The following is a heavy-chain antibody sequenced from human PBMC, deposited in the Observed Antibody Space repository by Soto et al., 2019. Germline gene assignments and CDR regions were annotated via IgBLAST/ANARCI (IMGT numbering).Heavy chain of an antibody. CDR3: ARDRGSGGYSYGYWSY. J-gene: IGHJ4*02. Sequence: EVQLVESGGGLVKPGGSLRLSCAASGFTFSSYSMNWVRQAPGKGLEWVSSISSSSSYIYYADSVKGRFTISRDNAKNSLYLQMNSLRAEDTAVYYCARDRGSGGYSYGYWSYWGQGTLVTVSS. V-gene: IGHV3-21*01. CDR2: ISSSSSYI. D-gene: IGHD5-18*01. CDR1: GFTFSSYS.